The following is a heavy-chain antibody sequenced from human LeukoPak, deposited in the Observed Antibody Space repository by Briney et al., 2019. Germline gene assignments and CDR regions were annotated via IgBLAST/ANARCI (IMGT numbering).Heavy chain of an antibody. CDR3: GTGIWFGDGYYGMDV. Sequence: GGSLRLSCAAPGFIFSSYAMSWVRQAPGKGLEWVSAISGSGGSTYYADSVKGRFTISRDNSKNTLYVQMNSLRAEDTAVYYCGTGIWFGDGYYGMDVWGKGTTVTVSS. D-gene: IGHD3-10*01. V-gene: IGHV3-23*01. CDR1: GFIFSSYA. J-gene: IGHJ6*04. CDR2: ISGSGGST.